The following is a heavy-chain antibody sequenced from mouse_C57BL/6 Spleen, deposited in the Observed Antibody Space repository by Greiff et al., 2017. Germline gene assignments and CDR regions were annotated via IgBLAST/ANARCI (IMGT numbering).Heavy chain of an antibody. J-gene: IGHJ2*01. CDR1: GFTFSSYA. CDR2: ISSGGDYI. V-gene: IGHV5-9-1*02. CDR3: TSYDSGSSYYFDY. Sequence: DVMLVESGEGLVKPGGSLKLSCAASGFTFSSYAMSWVRQTPEKRLQWVAYISSGGDYIYYADTVNGRFTISRANTRNTLYLQNGSLKAEDTAMYYCTSYDSGSSYYFDYWGQGTTLTVSS. D-gene: IGHD1-1*02.